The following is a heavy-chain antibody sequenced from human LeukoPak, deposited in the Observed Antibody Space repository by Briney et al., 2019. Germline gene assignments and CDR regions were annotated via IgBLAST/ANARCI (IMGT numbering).Heavy chain of an antibody. CDR2: IIPIFGTA. CDR3: ARTYYYDSSGYWGSWYFDL. V-gene: IGHV1-69*05. Sequence: ASVKVSCKASGGTFSSYAISWVRQAPGQGLEWMGGIIPIFGTANYAQKFQGRVTITTDESTSTAYMELSSLRSEDTAVYYCARTYYYDSSGYWGSWYFDLWGRGTLSLSPQ. J-gene: IGHJ2*01. D-gene: IGHD3-22*01. CDR1: GGTFSSYA.